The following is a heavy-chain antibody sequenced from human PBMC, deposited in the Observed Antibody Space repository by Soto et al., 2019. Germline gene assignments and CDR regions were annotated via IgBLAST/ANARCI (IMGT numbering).Heavy chain of an antibody. J-gene: IGHJ4*02. V-gene: IGHV4-31*03. CDR3: ARGGKLDYFDY. CDR2: IYYSGST. D-gene: IGHD1-1*01. CDR1: GGSISSGGYY. Sequence: NPSETLSLTCTVSGGSISSGGYYWSWIRQHPGKGLEWIGYIYYSGSTYYNPSLKSRVTISVDTSKNQFSLKLSSVTAADTAVYYCARGGKLDYFDYWGQGTLVTVSS.